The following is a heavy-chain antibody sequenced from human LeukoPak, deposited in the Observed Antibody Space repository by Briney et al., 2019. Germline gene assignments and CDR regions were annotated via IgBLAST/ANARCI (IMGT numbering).Heavy chain of an antibody. CDR3: ARDAHSLAAAGTQYFQH. D-gene: IGHD6-13*01. J-gene: IGHJ1*01. V-gene: IGHV3-30-3*01. CDR1: GFTFSSYA. CDR2: ISYDGSDK. Sequence: GGSLRLSCAASGFTFSSYAMHWVRQAPGKGLEWVAVISYDGSDKYYADSVKGRFTISRDNSKNTLYLQMNSLRAEDTAVYYCARDAHSLAAAGTQYFQHWGQGTLVTVSS.